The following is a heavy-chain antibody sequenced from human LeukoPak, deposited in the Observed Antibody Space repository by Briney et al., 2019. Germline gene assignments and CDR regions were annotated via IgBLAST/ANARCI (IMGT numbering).Heavy chain of an antibody. CDR1: GYDFSRYG. CDR3: AREHGDYYFDY. V-gene: IGHV3-30*02. CDR2: IRYDGSNE. D-gene: IGHD4-17*01. J-gene: IGHJ4*02. Sequence: GGSLRLSCGASGYDFSRYGMEWVRQAPGKGLEWVAFIRYDGSNEYYIDPVRGRFTISRDNSKNTLYLQMNSLRAEDTAVYYCAREHGDYYFDYWGQGTLVTVSS.